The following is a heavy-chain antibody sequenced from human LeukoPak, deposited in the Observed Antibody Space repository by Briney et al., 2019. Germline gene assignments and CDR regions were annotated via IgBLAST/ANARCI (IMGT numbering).Heavy chain of an antibody. CDR2: IIPIFGTA. D-gene: IGHD3-22*01. CDR3: ARAPRPPWDDSSGLDY. V-gene: IGHV1-69*05. Sequence: ASVKVSCKASGGTFSSYAISWVRQAPGQGLEWMGGIIPIFGTANYAQKFQGRVTITRDTSTGTVYMELSSLRSEDTAVYYCARAPRPPWDDSSGLDYWGQGTRVTVSS. CDR1: GGTFSSYA. J-gene: IGHJ4*02.